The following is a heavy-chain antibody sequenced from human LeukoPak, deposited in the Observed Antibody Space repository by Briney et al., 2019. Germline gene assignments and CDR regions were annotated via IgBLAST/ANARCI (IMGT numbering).Heavy chain of an antibody. CDR2: IYYSGST. V-gene: IGHV4-59*01. J-gene: IGHJ4*02. CDR1: GGSLSSYY. CDR3: ARDRDGMVRGVKDKQFDY. D-gene: IGHD3-10*01. Sequence: SETLSLTCTVSGGSLSSYYWSWVRQPPGKGLEWIGYIYYSGSTNYNPSLKSRVTISVDTSKNQFSLKLSSVTAADTAVYYCARDRDGMVRGVKDKQFDYWGQGTLVTVSS.